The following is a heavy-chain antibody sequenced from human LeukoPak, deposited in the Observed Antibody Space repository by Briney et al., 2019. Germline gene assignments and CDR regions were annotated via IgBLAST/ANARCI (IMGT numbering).Heavy chain of an antibody. CDR1: GYTFTSYD. CDR2: RNLNRGNP. J-gene: IGHJ4*02. Sequence: GASVTVSRKASGYTFTSYDINWVRPATGQGLEWVGWRNLNRGNPGLPQKFQGRVTSTRTTSISTAYMELSSLRSEDTAVYYCARGTPCGGDCYSIDYWGQGTLVTVSS. V-gene: IGHV1-8*03. CDR3: ARGTPCGGDCYSIDY. D-gene: IGHD2-21*01.